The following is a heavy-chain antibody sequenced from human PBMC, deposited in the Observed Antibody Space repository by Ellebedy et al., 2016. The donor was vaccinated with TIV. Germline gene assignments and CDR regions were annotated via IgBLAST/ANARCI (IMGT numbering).Heavy chain of an antibody. CDR3: ARSGFGESHSYYYHGMDV. Sequence: SETLSLTXSVSNGSISNYYWTWIRQSPGKGLEWIGYVYFSGRTSYNPSLKSRVTISVDTSTNQFSLRLTSVAAADTAVYYCARSGFGESHSYYYHGMDVWGQGTTVIVSS. D-gene: IGHD3-10*01. J-gene: IGHJ6*02. V-gene: IGHV4-59*01. CDR2: VYFSGRT. CDR1: NGSISNYY.